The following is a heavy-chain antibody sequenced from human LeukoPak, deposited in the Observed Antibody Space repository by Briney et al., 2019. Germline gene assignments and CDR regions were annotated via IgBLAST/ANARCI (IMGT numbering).Heavy chain of an antibody. J-gene: IGHJ5*02. Sequence: PSETLSLTCTVSGGSISSGSYYWSWIRQPAGKGLEWIGRIYTSGSTNYNPSLKSRVTISVDTSKNQFSLKLSSVTAADTAVYYCARDLHYPWFDPWGQGTLVTVSS. D-gene: IGHD3-10*01. CDR1: GGSISSGSYY. CDR3: ARDLHYPWFDP. V-gene: IGHV4-61*02. CDR2: IYTSGST.